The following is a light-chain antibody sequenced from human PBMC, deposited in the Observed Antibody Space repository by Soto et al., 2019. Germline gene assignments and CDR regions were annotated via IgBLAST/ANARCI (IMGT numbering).Light chain of an antibody. CDR2: WAS. V-gene: IGKV4-1*01. CDR3: QQYYSTPFP. J-gene: IGKJ3*01. CDR1: QSVLYSSSNKDY. Sequence: DIVMTQSPDSLAVSLGERATINCKSSQSVLYSSSNKDYLAWYQQKPGQPPKMVIYWASTRESRVPDRFSGCESGKDFTLTISSLHADDVPVYYCQQYYSTPFPFGPGTKVDIK.